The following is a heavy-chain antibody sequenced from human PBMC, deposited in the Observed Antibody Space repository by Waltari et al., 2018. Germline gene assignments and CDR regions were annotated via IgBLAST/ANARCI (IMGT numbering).Heavy chain of an antibody. D-gene: IGHD2-2*01. Sequence: QESGPALLKPSATLSLTCAVSGRSVTATTYFWGWIRQAPGKGLESLGNLYYDGNTNYNPSLKSRVSISVDTSQKQFSLKLTSVTATDTAVYYCARQGLYCRSSNCVGLDFSHWGQGTLVAVS. CDR1: GRSVTATTYF. CDR3: ARQGLYCRSSNCVGLDFSH. CDR2: LYYDGNT. J-gene: IGHJ4*02. V-gene: IGHV4-39*01.